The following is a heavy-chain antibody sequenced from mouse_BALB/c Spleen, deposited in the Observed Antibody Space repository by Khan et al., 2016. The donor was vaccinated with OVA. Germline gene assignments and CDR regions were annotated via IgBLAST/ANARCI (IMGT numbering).Heavy chain of an antibody. CDR2: ISTYNGNT. J-gene: IGHJ4*01. Sequence: VQLHQSGPEVVRPGVAVKISCKGSGDTFSDYAMHWVKQRHAKSLEWIGVISTYNGNTNYNPKFQGKATMNVDKSSSTAYLELARLTSEYSASYYCARGDFLLRLRGMDYWGQGTSGTVSS. V-gene: IGHV1S137*01. CDR3: ARGDFLLRLRGMDY. CDR1: GDTFSDYA. D-gene: IGHD2-4*01.